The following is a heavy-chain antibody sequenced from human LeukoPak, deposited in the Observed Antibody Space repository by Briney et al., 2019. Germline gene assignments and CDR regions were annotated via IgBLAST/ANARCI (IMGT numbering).Heavy chain of an antibody. CDR2: INPNSGGT. D-gene: IGHD6-6*01. Sequence: ASVTVSCKASGYTFTGYYMHWVRQAPGQGLEWMGWINPNSGGTNYAQKFQGRVTMTRDTSISTAYMELSRLRSDDTAVYYCARVRSIAARPLDYWGQGTLVTVSS. CDR3: ARVRSIAARPLDY. J-gene: IGHJ4*02. CDR1: GYTFTGYY. V-gene: IGHV1-2*02.